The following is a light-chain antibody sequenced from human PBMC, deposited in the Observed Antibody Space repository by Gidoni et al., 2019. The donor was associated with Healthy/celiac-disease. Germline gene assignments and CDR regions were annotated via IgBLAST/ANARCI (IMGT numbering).Light chain of an antibody. CDR2: KAS. J-gene: IGKJ2*01. CDR3: QQYNSYSPMYT. Sequence: DIQMTQYPSTLSASVGDRLTITCRASQSISSWLAWYQQKPGKAPKRLIYKASSLESGVPSRFSGSGAWTEFTHTISSMQPDDFATYYCQQYNSYSPMYTFGQGTKLEIK. V-gene: IGKV1-5*03. CDR1: QSISSW.